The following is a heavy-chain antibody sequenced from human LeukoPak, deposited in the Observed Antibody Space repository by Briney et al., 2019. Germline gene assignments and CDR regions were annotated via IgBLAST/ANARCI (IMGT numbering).Heavy chain of an antibody. J-gene: IGHJ4*02. Sequence: SETLSLTCTVSGGSISSGDYYWSWIRQPPGKGLEWIGYIYYSGSTCYNPSLKSRVTISVDTSKNQFSLKLSSVTAADTAVYYCARAVTTWVYFDYWGQGTLVTVSS. V-gene: IGHV4-30-4*01. CDR3: ARAVTTWVYFDY. CDR1: GGSISSGDYY. CDR2: IYYSGST. D-gene: IGHD4-17*01.